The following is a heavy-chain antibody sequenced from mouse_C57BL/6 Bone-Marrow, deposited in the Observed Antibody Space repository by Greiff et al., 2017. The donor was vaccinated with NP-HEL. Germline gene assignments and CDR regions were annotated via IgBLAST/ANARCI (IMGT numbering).Heavy chain of an antibody. D-gene: IGHD1-1*01. Sequence: QVQLKQSGAELVRPGASVKLSCKASGYTFTDYYINWVKQRPGQGLEWIARIYPGSGNTYYNEKFKGKATLTAEKSSSTAYMQLSSLTSEDSAVYVGAGGAVLGYAWYFDDWGTGTTVTVSS. CDR2: IYPGSGNT. J-gene: IGHJ1*03. CDR3: AGGAVLGYAWYFDD. V-gene: IGHV1-76*01. CDR1: GYTFTDYY.